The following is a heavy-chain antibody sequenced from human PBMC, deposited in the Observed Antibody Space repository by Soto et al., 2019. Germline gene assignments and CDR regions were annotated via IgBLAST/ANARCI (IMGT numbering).Heavy chain of an antibody. J-gene: IGHJ4*02. V-gene: IGHV3-30*18. D-gene: IGHD6-19*01. CDR3: AKGSCSSGWYFDY. Sequence: QVQLVESGGGVVQPGRSLRLSCAASGFTFSSYGMHWVRQAPGKGLEWVAVISYDGSNKYYADSVKGRFTISRDNSKNTLYLQMNSLRAEDTAVYYCAKGSCSSGWYFDYWGQGTLVTVSS. CDR1: GFTFSSYG. CDR2: ISYDGSNK.